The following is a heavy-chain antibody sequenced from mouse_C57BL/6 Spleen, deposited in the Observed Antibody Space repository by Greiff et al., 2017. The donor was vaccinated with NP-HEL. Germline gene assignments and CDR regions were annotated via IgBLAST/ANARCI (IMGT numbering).Heavy chain of an antibody. Sequence: VQLQQSGPELVKPGASVKISCKASGYTFTDYYMNWVKQSHGKSLEWIGDINPNNGGTSYNQKFKGKATLTVDKSSSTAYMELRSLTSEDSAVYYCARWLPPYWYFDVWGTGTTVTVSS. D-gene: IGHD2-2*01. CDR1: GYTFTDYY. V-gene: IGHV1-26*01. CDR3: ARWLPPYWYFDV. CDR2: INPNNGGT. J-gene: IGHJ1*03.